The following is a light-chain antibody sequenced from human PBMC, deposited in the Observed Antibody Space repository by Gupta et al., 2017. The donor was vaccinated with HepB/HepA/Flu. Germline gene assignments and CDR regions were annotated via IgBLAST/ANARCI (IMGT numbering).Light chain of an antibody. CDR3: CSYADTSPFHYV. CDR2: VCN. V-gene: IGLV2-23*03. CDR1: RSDVEIDNV. J-gene: IGLJ1*01. Sequence: QSALTQPASVSGSPGQSLTLSCTGTRSDVEIDNVVSWYQHDPGKAQKLKLKVCNKRPSGVSHRFSSANSGNNASPTMTMLQAEDDAEDDYCSYADTSPFHYVVGTGTKVSVL.